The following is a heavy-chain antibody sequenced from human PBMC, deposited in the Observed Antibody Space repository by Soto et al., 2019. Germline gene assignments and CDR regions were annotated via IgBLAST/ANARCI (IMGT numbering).Heavy chain of an antibody. CDR3: EREEYYYGAGAFFDY. CDR2: IIPILGIA. Sequence: QVQLVQSGAEVKKPGSSVKVSCKASGGTFSSYTISWVRQAPGQGLEWMGRIIPILGIANYAQKFQGRVTITADKSTITSYMELRRLRSEDTAVYYCEREEYYYGAGAFFDYWGQGTLVTVSS. J-gene: IGHJ4*02. D-gene: IGHD3-10*01. V-gene: IGHV1-69*08. CDR1: GGTFSSYT.